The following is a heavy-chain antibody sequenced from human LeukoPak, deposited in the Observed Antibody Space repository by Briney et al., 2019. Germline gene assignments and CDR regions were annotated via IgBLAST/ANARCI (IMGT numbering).Heavy chain of an antibody. Sequence: GASVKVSCKASGYTFTGYYMHWVRQAPGQGRAWMGWINPNSGGTNYAQKFQGRVTMTRDTSISTAYMELSRLRSDDTAVYYCASNTDYYDSSGCFDYWGQGTLVTVSS. V-gene: IGHV1-2*02. CDR3: ASNTDYYDSSGCFDY. J-gene: IGHJ4*02. CDR1: GYTFTGYY. CDR2: INPNSGGT. D-gene: IGHD3-22*01.